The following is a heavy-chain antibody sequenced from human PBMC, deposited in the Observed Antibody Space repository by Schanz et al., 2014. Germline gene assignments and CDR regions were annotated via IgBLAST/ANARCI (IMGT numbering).Heavy chain of an antibody. CDR2: IGVDGTTT. J-gene: IGHJ4*02. CDR3: AKYRGYYRVSGSYRELEY. Sequence: QVQLVESGGGVVQPGRSLRLSCAASGFMFSSYGMHWVRQAPGKGLEWVSVIGVDGTTTYYADSVKGRFTISRDNSKNTLYLQMNSLRPEDTAVYYCAKYRGYYRVSGSYRELEYWGQGTLVTVSS. V-gene: IGHV3-NL1*01. CDR1: GFMFSSYG. D-gene: IGHD3-10*01.